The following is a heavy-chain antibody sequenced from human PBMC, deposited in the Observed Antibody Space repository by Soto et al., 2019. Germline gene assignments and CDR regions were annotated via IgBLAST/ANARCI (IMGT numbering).Heavy chain of an antibody. CDR3: ARGGRYCTNGVCYNNPVDC. Sequence: SETLSLTCAVYGGSFSGYYWSWIRQPPGKGLEWIGEINHSGSTNYNPSHKSRVTISVDTSKNQFSLKLSSVTAADTAVYYCARGGRYCTNGVCYNNPVDCWGQGTLVTVSS. D-gene: IGHD2-8*01. CDR2: INHSGST. J-gene: IGHJ4*02. CDR1: GGSFSGYY. V-gene: IGHV4-34*01.